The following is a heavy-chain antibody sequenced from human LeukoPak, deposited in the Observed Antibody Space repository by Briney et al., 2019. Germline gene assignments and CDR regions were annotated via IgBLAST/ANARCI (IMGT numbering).Heavy chain of an antibody. V-gene: IGHV4-31*03. CDR1: GRSISSGGYY. CDR3: ARDSHAVAGYNWFDP. J-gene: IGHJ5*02. Sequence: PSETLSLTCTVSGRSISSGGYYWSWIRQHPGTGLEWIGYIYDSGSTYYNPSLKSRVTISVDTSNNQFSLKQSSVTAADTAVYYCARDSHAVAGYNWFDPWGQGTLVTVSS. D-gene: IGHD6-19*01. CDR2: IYDSGST.